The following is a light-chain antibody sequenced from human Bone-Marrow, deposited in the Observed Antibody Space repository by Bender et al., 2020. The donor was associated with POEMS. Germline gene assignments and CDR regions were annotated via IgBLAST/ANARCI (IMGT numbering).Light chain of an antibody. CDR1: SRDVGGYGY. V-gene: IGLV2-11*01. J-gene: IGLJ1*01. CDR2: DVF. CDR3: SSYGRGSTHL. Sequence: QSALTQPRSVSGSPGQSVTISCTGTSRDVGGYGYVSWYQQHPGKAPELVIYDVFKRPSGVPDRFSGSKSGNTASLTISGLQTEDEGDYYCSSYGRGSTHLFGTGTKVTVL.